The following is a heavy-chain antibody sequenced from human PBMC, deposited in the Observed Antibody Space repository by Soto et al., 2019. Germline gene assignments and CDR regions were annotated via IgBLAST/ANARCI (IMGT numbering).Heavy chain of an antibody. CDR3: ARHWANYGSGSNYPTAGWFDP. Sequence: SETLSLTCTVSGGSISSSSYYWGWIRQPPGKGLEWIGSIYYSGSTYYNPSLKSRVTISVDTSKNQFSLKLSSVTAADTAVYYCARHWANYGSGSNYPTAGWFDPWGQGTLVTVSS. V-gene: IGHV4-39*01. CDR1: GGSISSSSYY. CDR2: IYYSGST. D-gene: IGHD3-10*01. J-gene: IGHJ5*02.